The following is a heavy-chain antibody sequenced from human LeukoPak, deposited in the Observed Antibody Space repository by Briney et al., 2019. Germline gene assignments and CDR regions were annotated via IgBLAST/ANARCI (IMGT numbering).Heavy chain of an antibody. J-gene: IGHJ4*02. V-gene: IGHV4-39*01. CDR1: DGSISSNNYY. D-gene: IGHD4-11*01. CDR3: ARLGGDYSNYVIGY. CDR2: IYYSGST. Sequence: SETLSLTCTVSDGSISSNNYYWGWIRQPPGKGLEWIGNIYYSGSTYYNPSLKSRVSISVDTSKNQFSLRLSSVTAADTAVYYCARLGGDYSNYVIGYWGQGTLVTVSS.